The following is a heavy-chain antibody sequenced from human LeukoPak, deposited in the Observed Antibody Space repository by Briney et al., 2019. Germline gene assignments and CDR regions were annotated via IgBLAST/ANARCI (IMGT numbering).Heavy chain of an antibody. V-gene: IGHV3-7*05. J-gene: IGHJ4*02. CDR3: ARVRSGCYFDY. CDR1: GFTVSSNY. CDR2: IKEDGSDK. D-gene: IGHD6-19*01. Sequence: GGSLRLSCAASGFTVSSNYMTWVRQAPGKGLEWVANIKEDGSDKYYVDSVKGRFTISRDSAKNSLYLQMNSLRAEDTAVYYCARVRSGCYFDYWGQGTLVTVSS.